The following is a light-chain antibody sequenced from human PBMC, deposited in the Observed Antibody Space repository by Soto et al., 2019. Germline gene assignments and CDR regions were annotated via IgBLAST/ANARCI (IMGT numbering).Light chain of an antibody. Sequence: DIHMTQSPSTLSASVGDRVTITCRASQSISLWVAWYQQKPGRAPNLLIYKTSSLETGVPSRFSGSGSGTEFNLTISSLQPDDFATYYCQHYNDYSWTFGQGTKVEVK. V-gene: IGKV1-5*03. CDR2: KTS. CDR1: QSISLW. J-gene: IGKJ1*01. CDR3: QHYNDYSWT.